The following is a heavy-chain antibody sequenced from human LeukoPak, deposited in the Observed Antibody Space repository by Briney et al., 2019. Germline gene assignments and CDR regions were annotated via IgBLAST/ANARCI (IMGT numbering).Heavy chain of an antibody. Sequence: ASVKVSCKASGYTFTGYYMHWVRQAPGQGLEWMGWINPNSGGTNYAQKFQGRVTMTRDTSISTAYMELSRLRSDDRAVYYCARAEYDFWSGYYPGVDYYYMDVWGKGTTVTVSS. CDR2: INPNSGGT. CDR3: ARAEYDFWSGYYPGVDYYYMDV. D-gene: IGHD3-3*01. CDR1: GYTFTGYY. V-gene: IGHV1-2*02. J-gene: IGHJ6*03.